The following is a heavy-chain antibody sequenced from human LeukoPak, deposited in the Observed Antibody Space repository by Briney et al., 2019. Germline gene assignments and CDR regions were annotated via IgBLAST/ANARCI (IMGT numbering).Heavy chain of an antibody. CDR3: ASDTAMASWYFDY. Sequence: GGPLRLSCAASGFTFSSYAMHWVRQAPGKGLEWVAVISYDGSNKYYADSVKARFTISRDNSKNTLYLQMNSLRAEDTAVYYCASDTAMASWYFDYWGQGTLVTVSS. CDR2: ISYDGSNK. V-gene: IGHV3-30-3*01. CDR1: GFTFSSYA. J-gene: IGHJ4*02. D-gene: IGHD5-18*01.